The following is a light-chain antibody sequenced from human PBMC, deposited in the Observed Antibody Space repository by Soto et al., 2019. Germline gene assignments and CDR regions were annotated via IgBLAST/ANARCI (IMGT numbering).Light chain of an antibody. CDR1: SSDVGAYNY. Sequence: QSALTQPPSASGSPGQSVTISCNGTSSDVGAYNYVSWYQQHPGKAPKLMIYEVTKRPSGVPDRFSGSKSGNTASLTVSGLQAEDEADYYCSSYADSNNLVFGGGTKLTVL. J-gene: IGLJ3*02. CDR3: SSYADSNNLV. CDR2: EVT. V-gene: IGLV2-8*01.